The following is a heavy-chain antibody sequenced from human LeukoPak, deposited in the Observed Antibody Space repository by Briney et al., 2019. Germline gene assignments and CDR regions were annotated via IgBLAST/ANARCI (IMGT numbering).Heavy chain of an antibody. J-gene: IGHJ4*02. CDR3: ARARSRSSTYYLGY. Sequence: GASVKVSCKTSGYTFITYYIHWLRQAPGQGLEWMGWINPHSGGTNFAQKFQARVTMTRDTSVNTAYMEINSLTSDDTSMYYCARARSRSSTYYLGYWGQGTLVVVSS. V-gene: IGHV1-2*02. CDR2: INPHSGGT. CDR1: GYTFITYY. D-gene: IGHD6-13*01.